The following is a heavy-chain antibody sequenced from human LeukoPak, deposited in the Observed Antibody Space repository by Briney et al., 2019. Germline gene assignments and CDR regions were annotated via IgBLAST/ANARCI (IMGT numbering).Heavy chain of an antibody. V-gene: IGHV3-23*01. J-gene: IGHJ4*02. CDR1: EFTFDNYA. Sequence: GGSLRLSCAASEFTFDNYAMSWVRQAPGKGLEWVSVISGSGYYSYYADSVKGRFTVSRDNAKNSLYLQMNSLGAEDTAVYYCARGSRGDTWIQLWLFDYWGQGTLVTVSS. CDR3: ARGSRGDTWIQLWLFDY. D-gene: IGHD5-18*01. CDR2: ISGSGYYS.